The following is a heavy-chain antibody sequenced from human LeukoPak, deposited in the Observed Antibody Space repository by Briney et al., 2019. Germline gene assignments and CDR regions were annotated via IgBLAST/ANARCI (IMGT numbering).Heavy chain of an antibody. J-gene: IGHJ6*02. V-gene: IGHV4-59*01. CDR3: ARGNYDFWSGYYHYYYGMDV. CDR1: GGSISSYY. D-gene: IGHD3-3*01. Sequence: SETLSLTCTVSGGSISSYYWSWIRQPPGKGLEWIGYIYYSGSTNYNPSLKSRVTISVDTSKNQFSLKLSSVTAADTAVYYRARGNYDFWSGYYHYYYGMDVWGQGTTVTVSS. CDR2: IYYSGST.